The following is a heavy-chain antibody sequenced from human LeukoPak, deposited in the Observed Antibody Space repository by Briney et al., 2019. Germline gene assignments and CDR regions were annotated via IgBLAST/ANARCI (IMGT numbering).Heavy chain of an antibody. J-gene: IGHJ4*02. CDR2: ISSSGSTI. D-gene: IGHD2-2*01. CDR3: ARLPAYCSSTSCYVDY. V-gene: IGHV3-48*04. Sequence: GGSLRPSCAASGFTFSSYSMNWVRQAPGKGLEWVSYISSSGSTIYYADSVKGRFTISRDNAKNSLYLQMNSLRAEDTAVFYCARLPAYCSSTSCYVDYWGQGTLVTVSS. CDR1: GFTFSSYS.